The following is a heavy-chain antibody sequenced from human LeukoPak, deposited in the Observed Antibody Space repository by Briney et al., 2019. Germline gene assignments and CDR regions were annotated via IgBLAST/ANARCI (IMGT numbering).Heavy chain of an antibody. V-gene: IGHV3-23*01. D-gene: IGHD2-2*01. J-gene: IGHJ4*02. CDR1: GFTLSSYA. CDR3: AKARHGYCSSTSCSCFDY. CDR2: LSVTGGST. Sequence: GGPLRLSCAASGFTLSSYAMSWVRQAPGRGFEWVSALSVTGGSTYYADSVKDRFTISRDIATNTLYLQMNSLRAEDTAVYYCAKARHGYCSSTSCSCFDYWGQGTLVTVSS.